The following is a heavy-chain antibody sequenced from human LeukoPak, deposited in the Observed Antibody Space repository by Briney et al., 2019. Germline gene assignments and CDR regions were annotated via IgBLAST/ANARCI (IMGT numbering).Heavy chain of an antibody. V-gene: IGHV3-48*03. Sequence: GGSLRLSCAASGFTFSSYEMNWVRQAPGKGLEWVSYISSSGSTIYYADSVKGRFTISRDNAKNSLYLQMNSLRAEDTAVYYCARDSRYYYDSSGYYYFDYWGQGTLVTVSS. CDR2: ISSSGSTI. CDR3: ARDSRYYYDSSGYYYFDY. J-gene: IGHJ4*02. D-gene: IGHD3-22*01. CDR1: GFTFSSYE.